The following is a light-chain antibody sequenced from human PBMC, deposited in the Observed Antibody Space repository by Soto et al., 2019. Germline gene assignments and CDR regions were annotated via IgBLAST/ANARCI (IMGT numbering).Light chain of an antibody. Sequence: IVMTQSPLARSVPPVDPASISSVASQMLLHSNGYNYLDWYVQKPGQSPQLLINLASNRASGVPDNFSGSGTGTDCTLNIRRVEAEEGGMDYGMKALQTPWTCGQGTTGAIK. CDR2: LAS. CDR3: MKALQTPWT. CDR1: QMLLHSNGYNY. V-gene: IGKV2-28*01. J-gene: IGKJ1*01.